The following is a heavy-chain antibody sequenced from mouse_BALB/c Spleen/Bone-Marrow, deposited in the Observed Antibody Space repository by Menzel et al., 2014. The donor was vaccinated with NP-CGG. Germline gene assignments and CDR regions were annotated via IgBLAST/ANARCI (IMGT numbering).Heavy chain of an antibody. Sequence: VQGVESGPELVKPGASVKISCKASGYTFTDYYINWVKQKPGQGLEWIGWIYSGSGNTKYNEKFKGKATLTVDTSSSTAYMQLSSLTSEDTAVYFCANLGRYAMDYWGQGTSVTVAS. V-gene: IGHV1-84*02. CDR3: ANLGRYAMDY. D-gene: IGHD3-1*01. J-gene: IGHJ4*01. CDR1: GYTFTDYY. CDR2: IYSGSGNT.